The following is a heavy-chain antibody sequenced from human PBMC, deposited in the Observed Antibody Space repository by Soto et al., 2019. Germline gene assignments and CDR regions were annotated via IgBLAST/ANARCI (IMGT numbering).Heavy chain of an antibody. CDR1: GGSISSGGYY. D-gene: IGHD7-27*01. CDR3: ASNGPINGDSTLDY. CDR2: IYYSGST. V-gene: IGHV4-31*03. J-gene: IGHJ4*02. Sequence: PSETLSLTCTVSGGSISSGGYYWSWIRQHPGKGLEWIGYIYYSGSTYYNPSLKSRVTISVDTSKNQFSLKLSSVTAADTAVYYCASNGPINGDSTLDYWGQGTLVTVSS.